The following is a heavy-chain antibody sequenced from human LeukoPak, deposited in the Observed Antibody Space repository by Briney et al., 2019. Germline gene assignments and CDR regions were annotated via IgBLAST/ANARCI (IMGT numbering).Heavy chain of an antibody. J-gene: IGHJ4*02. CDR1: GFTFSSYA. CDR3: ARGDPKRYYYDSSGYRY. V-gene: IGHV4-34*01. CDR2: INHSGST. D-gene: IGHD3-22*01. Sequence: SGGSLRLSCAASGFTFSSYAMSWIRQPPGKGLEWIGEINHSGSTNYNPSLKSRVTISVDTSKNQFSLKLSSVTAADTAVYYCARGDPKRYYYDSSGYRYWGQGTLVTVSS.